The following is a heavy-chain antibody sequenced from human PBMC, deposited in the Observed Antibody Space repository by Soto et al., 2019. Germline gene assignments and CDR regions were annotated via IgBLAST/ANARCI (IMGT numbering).Heavy chain of an antibody. V-gene: IGHV3-11*01. CDR1: GITLSDHY. J-gene: IGHJ4*02. D-gene: IGHD2-8*01. Sequence: GGSLRLSCVASGITLSDHYMTWIRQAPGKGLEWLSYISNSDYTTYYADSVKGRFTISRDNAKNSLYLQLNGLRVEDTAVYYCASGKWSLDYWGQGILVTVSS. CDR2: ISNSDYTT. CDR3: ASGKWSLDY.